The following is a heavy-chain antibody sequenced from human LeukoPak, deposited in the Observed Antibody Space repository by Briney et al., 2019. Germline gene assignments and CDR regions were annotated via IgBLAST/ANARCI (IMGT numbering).Heavy chain of an antibody. CDR2: ISGSDGST. J-gene: IGHJ4*02. D-gene: IGHD2-15*01. CDR3: AKSKVVAATMGRFDY. CDR1: GFTFSSYA. V-gene: IGHV3-23*01. Sequence: GGSLRLSCAASGFTFSSYAMNWVRQAPGKGLEWVSTISGSDGSTYYADSVKGRFTISRDNSKNTLYLQMNSLRAEDTAVYYCAKSKVVAATMGRFDYWGQGTLVNVSS.